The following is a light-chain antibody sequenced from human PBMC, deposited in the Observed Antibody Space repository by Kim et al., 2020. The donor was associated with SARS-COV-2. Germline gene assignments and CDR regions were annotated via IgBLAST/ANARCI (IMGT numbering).Light chain of an antibody. CDR2: VTS. Sequence: DIQLTQSPSFVSASVGDRVTITCRASERLTGWLAWYQQKPGKAPKLLIYVTSRLQNGVPSRFSGSGSGTDFTLTIDNLQLEDFATYFCQQANSFPWTFGQGTKVDIK. J-gene: IGKJ1*01. CDR1: ERLTGW. V-gene: IGKV1-12*01. CDR3: QQANSFPWT.